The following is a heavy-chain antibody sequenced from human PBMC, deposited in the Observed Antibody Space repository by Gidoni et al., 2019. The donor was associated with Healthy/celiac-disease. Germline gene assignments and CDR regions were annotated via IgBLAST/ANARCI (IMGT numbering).Heavy chain of an antibody. D-gene: IGHD2-2*01. Sequence: QVQLVQSGAEVKKPGSSVKVSCKASGGTFRSYAISWVRQAPGQGLEWMGGIIPIFGTANYAQKFQGRVTITADESTSTAYMELSSLRSEDTAVYYCARDRYCSSTSCYYYFDYWGQGTLVTVSS. CDR1: GGTFRSYA. CDR2: IIPIFGTA. V-gene: IGHV1-69*01. J-gene: IGHJ4*02. CDR3: ARDRYCSSTSCYYYFDY.